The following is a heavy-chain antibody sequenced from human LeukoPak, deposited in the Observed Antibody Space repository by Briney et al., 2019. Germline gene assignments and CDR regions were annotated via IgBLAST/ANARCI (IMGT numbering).Heavy chain of an antibody. J-gene: IGHJ4*02. CDR2: ISGSGGST. CDR3: AKSYYYDSSGLSPGYFDY. CDR1: GXTFSSYA. D-gene: IGHD3-22*01. V-gene: IGHV3-23*01. Sequence: TGGSLRLSCAASGXTFSSYAMSWVRQAPGKGLEWVSAISGSGGSTYYADSVKGRFTISRDNSKNTLYLQMNSLRAEDTAVYYCAKSYYYDSSGLSPGYFDYWGQGTLVTVSS.